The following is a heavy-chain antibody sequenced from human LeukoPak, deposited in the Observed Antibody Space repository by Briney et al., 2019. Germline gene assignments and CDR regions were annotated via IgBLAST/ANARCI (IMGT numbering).Heavy chain of an antibody. CDR2: IYYSGST. Sequence: SQTLSLTCTVSGGSIGSGGYYWSWIRQHPGKGLEWIGYIYYSGSTYYNPSLKSRVTISVDTSKNQFSLKLSSVTAADTAVYYCAATYGDYGGQIDYWGQGTLVTVSS. D-gene: IGHD4-17*01. V-gene: IGHV4-31*03. J-gene: IGHJ4*02. CDR3: AATYGDYGGQIDY. CDR1: GGSIGSGGYY.